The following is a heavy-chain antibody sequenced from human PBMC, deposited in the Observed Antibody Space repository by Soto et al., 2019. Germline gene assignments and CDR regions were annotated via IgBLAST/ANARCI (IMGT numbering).Heavy chain of an antibody. D-gene: IGHD3-22*01. CDR1: GFTFSSYG. Sequence: QVQLVESGGGVVQPGRSLRLSCAASGFTFSSYGMHWVRQAPGKGLEWVAVISYDGSNKYYADSVKGRFTISRDNSKNTLYLQMNSLRAEDTAVYYCAKDLGYSDYWGQGTLVTVSS. J-gene: IGHJ4*02. CDR2: ISYDGSNK. V-gene: IGHV3-30*18. CDR3: AKDLGYSDY.